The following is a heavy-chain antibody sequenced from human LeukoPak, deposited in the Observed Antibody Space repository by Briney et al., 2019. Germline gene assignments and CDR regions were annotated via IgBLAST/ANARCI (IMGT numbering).Heavy chain of an antibody. J-gene: IGHJ5*02. CDR2: IHYSGRT. V-gene: IGHV4-59*01. D-gene: IGHD5-18*01. Sequence: TSSETLSLTCIVSGDSISLFYWSWIRQPPGKGLEWIGYIHYSGRTNYNPSLKSRVTMSLDTSKNHFSLKLRSVTAADTAVYYCARVSPDTATDYGWFDPWGQGSLSPSPQ. CDR3: ARVSPDTATDYGWFDP. CDR1: GDSISLFY.